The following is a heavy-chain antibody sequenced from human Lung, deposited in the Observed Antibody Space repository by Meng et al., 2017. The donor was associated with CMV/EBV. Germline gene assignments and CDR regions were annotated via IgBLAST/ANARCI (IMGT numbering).Heavy chain of an antibody. J-gene: IGHJ6*02. V-gene: IGHV3-48*03. D-gene: IGHD4-23*01. Sequence: SLKISCAASGFTFSDYEMYWVRQAPGKGLEWISYIGGSGASKYYAESVKGRFTMSRDNVDDSLYLQMNSLSPDDTATYYCARGKRKGGNFPFFHYDMDVWGQGTTVTVSS. CDR2: IGGSGASK. CDR3: ARGKRKGGNFPFFHYDMDV. CDR1: GFTFSDYE.